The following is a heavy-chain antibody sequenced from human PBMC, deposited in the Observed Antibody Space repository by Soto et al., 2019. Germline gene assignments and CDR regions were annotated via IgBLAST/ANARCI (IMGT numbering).Heavy chain of an antibody. CDR2: IWYDGSNK. CDR1: GFTFSSYG. D-gene: IGHD4-17*01. CDR3: ARDRTTVTTYNFDY. Sequence: GGSLRLSCAASGFTFSSYGMHWVRQAPGKGLEWVAVIWYDGSNKYYADSVKGRFTISRDNSKNTLYLQMNSLRAEDTAVYYCARDRTTVTTYNFDYWGQGTLVTVSS. J-gene: IGHJ4*02. V-gene: IGHV3-33*01.